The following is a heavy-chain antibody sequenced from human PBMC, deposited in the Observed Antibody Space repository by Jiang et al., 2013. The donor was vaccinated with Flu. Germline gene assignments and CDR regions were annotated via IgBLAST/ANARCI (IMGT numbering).Heavy chain of an antibody. CDR3: ARHSRWLAMY. D-gene: IGHD6-19*01. CDR2: IDPSDSYT. V-gene: IGHV5-10-1*01. J-gene: IGHJ4*02. Sequence: GAEVKKPGESLRISCKGSGYSFYQLLDQLGAPDARKGLEWMGRIDPSDSYTNYSPSFQGHVTISADKSISTAYLQWSSLKASDTAMYYCARHSRWLAMYWGQGTLVTVSS. CDR1: GYSFYQLL.